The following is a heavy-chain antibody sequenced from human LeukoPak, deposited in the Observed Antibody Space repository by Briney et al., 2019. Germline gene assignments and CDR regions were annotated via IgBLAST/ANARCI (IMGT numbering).Heavy chain of an antibody. V-gene: IGHV3-9*01. J-gene: IGHJ4*02. D-gene: IGHD6-6*01. CDR2: ITWNSGSI. Sequence: PGGSLRLSCAASGFTFDDYAMHWVRQAPGKGLEWVSGITWNSGSIAYADSVKGRFTISRDNAKNSLYLQMNSLRAEDTALYYCAKGGGSSSGGVDYWGQGTLVTVSS. CDR3: AKGGGSSSGGVDY. CDR1: GFTFDDYA.